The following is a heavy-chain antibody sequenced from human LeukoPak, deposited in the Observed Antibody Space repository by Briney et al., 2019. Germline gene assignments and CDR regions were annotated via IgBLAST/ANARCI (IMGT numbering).Heavy chain of an antibody. D-gene: IGHD1-1*01. CDR2: IYYTGST. J-gene: IGHJ4*02. V-gene: IGHV4-59*01. CDR1: GGSISRYY. Sequence: PSETLSLTCTVSGGSISRYYWSWIRQPPGKGLEWIGYIYYTGSTNYNPSLKSRVTISVDTSKNQFSLKLSSMTAADTAVYYCASASGSGPPRRWGQGTLVTVSS. CDR3: ASASGSGPPRR.